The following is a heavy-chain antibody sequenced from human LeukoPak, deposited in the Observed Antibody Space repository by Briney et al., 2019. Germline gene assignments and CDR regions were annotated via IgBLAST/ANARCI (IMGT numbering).Heavy chain of an antibody. V-gene: IGHV3-30*18. CDR2: ISSDGDDK. CDR1: GFTFSSFG. J-gene: IGHJ4*02. Sequence: TGRSLRLSCAASGFTFSSFGFHWVRQAPGKGLEGVALISSDGDDKYYADSVKGRFTISRDNSKNTLYLQMNSLRTEDTAMYYCAKPDGSGSYALNWGQGTLVTVSS. CDR3: AKPDGSGSYALN. D-gene: IGHD3-10*01.